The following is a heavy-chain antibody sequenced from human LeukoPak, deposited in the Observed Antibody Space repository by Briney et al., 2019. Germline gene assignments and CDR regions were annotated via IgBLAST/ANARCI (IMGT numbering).Heavy chain of an antibody. V-gene: IGHV4-34*01. Sequence: PSETLSLTCAVYGGSLSDYYWTWIRQPPGKGLEWIGEINHRGSTHYNPSLRGRVTISVDTSKNQFSLNLSSVTAADTAVYFCARFTVVTRDWYFDLWGRGTLVTVSS. CDR2: INHRGST. CDR1: GGSLSDYY. J-gene: IGHJ2*01. CDR3: ARFTVVTRDWYFDL. D-gene: IGHD2-21*02.